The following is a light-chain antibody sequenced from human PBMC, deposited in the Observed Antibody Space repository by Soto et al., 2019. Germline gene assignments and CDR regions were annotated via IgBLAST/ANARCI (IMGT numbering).Light chain of an antibody. Sequence: EIVMTQSPATLSVSPGERATLSCRASQSVSSNLAWYQQKPGQAPRLLIYGESTRATGIPARFSGSGSGTEFTLTISRLQSEDFAVYYCQQYNNWPPRGTFGQGTKVEIK. J-gene: IGKJ1*01. CDR1: QSVSSN. CDR2: GES. CDR3: QQYNNWPPRGT. V-gene: IGKV3-15*01.